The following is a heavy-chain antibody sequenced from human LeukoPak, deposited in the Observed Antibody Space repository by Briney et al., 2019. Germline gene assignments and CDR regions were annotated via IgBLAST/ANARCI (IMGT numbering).Heavy chain of an antibody. CDR1: GLTFSRST. CDR3: ARSAEDYYGSEPFDY. V-gene: IGHV3-21*01. J-gene: IGHJ4*02. CDR2: ISGSGSYL. D-gene: IGHD3-10*01. Sequence: GGSLRLSCAASGLTFSRSTINWVRQAPGKGLEWVSSISGSGSYLYYADSVKGRFTISRDNAKNSLYLLMNSLRAEDTAVYYCARSAEDYYGSEPFDYWGQGTLVTVSS.